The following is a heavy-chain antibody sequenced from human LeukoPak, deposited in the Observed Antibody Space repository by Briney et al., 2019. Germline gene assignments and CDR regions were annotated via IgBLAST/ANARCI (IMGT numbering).Heavy chain of an antibody. CDR3: VRHLVGVAEGYFDY. V-gene: IGHV4-39*01. D-gene: IGHD1-26*01. CDR2: VFYRDRT. CDR1: GDSVTSDSYY. J-gene: IGHJ4*02. Sequence: SETLSLTCTVSGDSVTSDSYYWGWIRQPPRKGLEWIGSVFYRDRTYYNPSFRSRLTITVDTSKNQVSLKLRSVTAADTAIYYCVRHLVGVAEGYFDYWGQGIQVTASS.